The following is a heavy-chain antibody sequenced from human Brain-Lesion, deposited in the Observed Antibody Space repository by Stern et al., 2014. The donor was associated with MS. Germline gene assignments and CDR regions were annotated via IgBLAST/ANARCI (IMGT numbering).Heavy chain of an antibody. Sequence: QVQLVQSCPGLVKPSETLSLTCTVSGGSISSSTYYWAWIRQPPGKGLEWIGNIYYSGFTYYNPSLKSRVTISVDMSKNQFSLKLSSVTAADTAIYYCARHDSVPRPSQLYSARDRGPGYFDYWGQGTLVTVSS. J-gene: IGHJ4*02. V-gene: IGHV4-39*01. D-gene: IGHD1-26*01. CDR1: GGSISSSTYY. CDR3: ARHDSVPRPSQLYSARDRGPGYFDY. CDR2: IYYSGFT.